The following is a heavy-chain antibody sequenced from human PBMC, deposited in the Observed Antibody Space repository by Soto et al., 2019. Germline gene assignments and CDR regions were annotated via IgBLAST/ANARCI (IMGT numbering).Heavy chain of an antibody. CDR2: INPSGGST. V-gene: IGHV1-46*01. CDR1: GYTFTSYY. J-gene: IGHJ4*02. Sequence: GASVKVSCKASGYTFTSYYMHWVRQAPGQGLEWMGIINPSGGSTSYAQKFQGRVTMTRDTSTSTVYMELSSLRSEDTAVYYCAKCGGLGTPRGGGTCYCPIDYWGRGTLVTVSS. D-gene: IGHD2-15*01. CDR3: AKCGGLGTPRGGGTCYCPIDY.